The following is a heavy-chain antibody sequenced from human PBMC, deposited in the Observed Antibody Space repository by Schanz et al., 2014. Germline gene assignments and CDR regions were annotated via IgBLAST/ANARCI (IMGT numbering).Heavy chain of an antibody. Sequence: QVQLVQSGTEVKKPGASVKVSCKASGYTFTSYGVSWVRQAPGQGLEWMGWISTYTGNTNYAQRLQDRVTMTTDTSTSTAYMELRSLRSDDTAVYYCATIGVNDYWRFGLDLWGQGTTVTVSS. CDR2: ISTYTGNT. CDR3: ATIGVNDYWRFGLDL. CDR1: GYTFTSYG. V-gene: IGHV1-18*04. D-gene: IGHD3-16*01. J-gene: IGHJ6*02.